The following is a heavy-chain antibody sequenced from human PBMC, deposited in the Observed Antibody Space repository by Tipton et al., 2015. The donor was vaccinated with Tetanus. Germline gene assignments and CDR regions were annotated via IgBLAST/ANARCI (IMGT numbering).Heavy chain of an antibody. CDR2: TYHHGTT. V-gene: IGHV4-30-2*01. D-gene: IGHD4-23*01. CDR1: GGFVTTGGYS. Sequence: LRLSCAVSGGFVTTGGYSWMWIRQPPGKGLGWLGSTYHHGTTHYSPSLKSRITISLDRSKNHLALKLNSVTVADTAIYYCARGGAYGGKADYWGRGTLVTVSS. J-gene: IGHJ4*02. CDR3: ARGGAYGGKADY.